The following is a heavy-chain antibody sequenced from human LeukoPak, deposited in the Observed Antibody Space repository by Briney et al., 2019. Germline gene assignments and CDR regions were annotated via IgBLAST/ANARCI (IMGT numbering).Heavy chain of an antibody. CDR3: ARDGNRRRDGYNVFDY. Sequence: PSETLSLTCAVSGGSISSYYWSWIRQPPGKGLEWIGYIYYSGSTNYNPPLKSRVTISVDTSKNQFSLTLSSVTAADTAVYYCARDGNRRRDGYNVFDYWGQGTLVTVSS. V-gene: IGHV4-59*01. CDR2: IYYSGST. CDR1: GGSISSYY. D-gene: IGHD5-24*01. J-gene: IGHJ4*02.